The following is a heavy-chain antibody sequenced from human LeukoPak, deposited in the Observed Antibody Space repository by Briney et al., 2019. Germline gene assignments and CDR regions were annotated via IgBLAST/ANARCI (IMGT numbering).Heavy chain of an antibody. CDR1: GGSISSYY. V-gene: IGHV4-4*07. D-gene: IGHD2-2*01. CDR3: ARGRYCSSTSCYEYNWFDP. CDR2: IYTSGST. J-gene: IGHJ5*02. Sequence: SEALSLTCTVSGGSISSYYWSWIRQPAGKGLEWIGRIYTSGSTNYNPSLKSRVTMSVDTSKNQFSLKLSSVTAADTAVYYCARGRYCSSTSCYEYNWFDPWGQGTLVTVSS.